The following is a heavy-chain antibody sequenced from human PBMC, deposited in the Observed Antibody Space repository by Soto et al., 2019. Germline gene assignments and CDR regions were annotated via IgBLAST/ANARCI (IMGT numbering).Heavy chain of an antibody. CDR3: ARFPPSYCSSTSCYAGGVEGYDAFDI. Sequence: LSLTCTVSGGSISSGGYYWSWIRQHPGKGLEWIGYIYYSGSTYYNPSLKSRVTISVDTSKNQFSLKLSSVTAADTAVYYCARFPPSYCSSTSCYAGGVEGYDAFDIWGQGTMVTVSS. CDR2: IYYSGST. J-gene: IGHJ3*02. D-gene: IGHD2-2*01. V-gene: IGHV4-31*03. CDR1: GGSISSGGYY.